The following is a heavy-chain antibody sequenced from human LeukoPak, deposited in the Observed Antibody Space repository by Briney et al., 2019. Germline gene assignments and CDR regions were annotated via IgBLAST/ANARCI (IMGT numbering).Heavy chain of an antibody. J-gene: IGHJ4*02. CDR1: GGSISSYY. CDR2: IYYSGST. Sequence: SETLSLTCTVSGGSISSYYWSWIRQPPGKGLEWIGYIYYSGSTNYNPSLKSRVTISVDTSKNQFSLKLSSVTAADTAVYYCARLSIYSYYDSSGYSYYFDYWGQGTLVTVSS. D-gene: IGHD3-22*01. V-gene: IGHV4-59*01. CDR3: ARLSIYSYYDSSGYSYYFDY.